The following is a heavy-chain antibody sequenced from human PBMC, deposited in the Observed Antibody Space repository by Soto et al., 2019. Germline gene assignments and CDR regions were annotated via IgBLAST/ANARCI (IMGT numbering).Heavy chain of an antibody. J-gene: IGHJ6*02. CDR2: INYDGSSK. V-gene: IGHV3-33*08. Sequence: QVHLVESGGGAGPAGRSLRVPCSTSGFIFNAYCMHWVPQAPGKGLGWVAFINYDGSSKFYGDSVKGRFTVSRDNSKNTLFLQLNSLRGEDTATYYCARCKQKVIHCAMDVWGQGATVTVTS. CDR3: ARCKQKVIHCAMDV. CDR1: GFIFNAYC. D-gene: IGHD2-21*01.